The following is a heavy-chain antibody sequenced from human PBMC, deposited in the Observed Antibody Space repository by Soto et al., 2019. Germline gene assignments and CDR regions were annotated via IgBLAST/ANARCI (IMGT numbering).Heavy chain of an antibody. Sequence: SETLSLTCAVSSVSITSNAWCTWVRQPPGKGLEWIGEIYHHGGTNYNPSLKSRVTISVDKSKNEFSLNLTSVTAADTAVYHCARLRSSADYWGQGTLVTVSS. CDR1: SVSITSNAW. CDR2: IYHHGGT. D-gene: IGHD3-10*01. V-gene: IGHV4-4*02. CDR3: ARLRSSADY. J-gene: IGHJ4*02.